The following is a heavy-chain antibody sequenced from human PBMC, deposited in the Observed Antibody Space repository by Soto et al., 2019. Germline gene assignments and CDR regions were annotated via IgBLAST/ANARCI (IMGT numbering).Heavy chain of an antibody. V-gene: IGHV3-30-3*01. CDR1: GFTFSSYA. CDR3: ARLGYSGSLSDY. Sequence: QVQLVESGGGVVQPGRSLRLSCAASGFTFSSYAMHWVRQAPGKGLEWVAVISYDGSNKYYADSVKGRFTISRDNSKNTLYLQMNSLRAEDTAVYYCARLGYSGSLSDYWGQGTLVTVSS. CDR2: ISYDGSNK. J-gene: IGHJ4*02. D-gene: IGHD5-12*01.